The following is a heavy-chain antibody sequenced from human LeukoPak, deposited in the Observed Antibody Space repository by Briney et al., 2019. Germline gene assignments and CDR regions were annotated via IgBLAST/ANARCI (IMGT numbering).Heavy chain of an antibody. CDR3: ARKKTVDTAVAEREYQYYYYAMDV. Sequence: GGSLRLSCAASGFTFSRYGMHWVRQAPGKGLEWVAVIWYDGSNTYYADSVKGRFTISRDNSKKTLYLQMNSLRAEDTAVYYCARKKTVDTAVAEREYQYYYYAMDVWGQGTTVTVSS. CDR2: IWYDGSNT. J-gene: IGHJ6*02. D-gene: IGHD5-18*01. CDR1: GFTFSRYG. V-gene: IGHV3-33*08.